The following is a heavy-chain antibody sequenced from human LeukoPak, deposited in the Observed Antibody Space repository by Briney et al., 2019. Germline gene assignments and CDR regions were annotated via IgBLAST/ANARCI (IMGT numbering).Heavy chain of an antibody. CDR2: ISGSGGRT. J-gene: IGHJ4*02. CDR1: GFTFSSYA. CDR3: AKNPSPGRGFDY. Sequence: PGGSLRLSCAASGFTFSSYAMSWVRQAPGKGLEWVSAISGSGGRTYYADSVKGRFTISRDNSKNTLYLQMNSLRAEDTAVYYCAKNPSPGRGFDYWGQGTLVTVSS. D-gene: IGHD1-14*01. V-gene: IGHV3-23*01.